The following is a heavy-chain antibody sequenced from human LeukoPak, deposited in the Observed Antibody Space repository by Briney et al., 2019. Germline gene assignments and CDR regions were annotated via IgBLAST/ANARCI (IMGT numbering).Heavy chain of an antibody. CDR2: ISGSGGST. CDR3: AKPRYSGSYHQTFDY. Sequence: PGGSLRLSCAASGFTFSSYGMSWVRQAPGKGLEWVSAISGSGGSTYYADSVKGRFTISRDNSKNTLYLQMNSLRAEDTAVYYCAKPRYSGSYHQTFDYWGQGTLVTVSS. V-gene: IGHV3-23*01. D-gene: IGHD1-26*01. CDR1: GFTFSSYG. J-gene: IGHJ4*02.